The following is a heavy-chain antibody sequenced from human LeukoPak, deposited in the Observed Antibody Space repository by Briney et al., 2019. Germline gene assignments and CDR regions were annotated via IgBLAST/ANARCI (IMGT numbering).Heavy chain of an antibody. V-gene: IGHV1-3*02. Sequence: ASVKVSCNSSGYTFTSYAIHWVRQAPGQRLEWMGWSSVGSVNTKYSQEFQGRVTITRDTSASTAYMELSSLRSEDTAVYYCARGSAYAMDVWGQGTTVTVSS. J-gene: IGHJ6*02. CDR2: SSVGSVNT. CDR3: ARGSAYAMDV. CDR1: GYTFTSYA.